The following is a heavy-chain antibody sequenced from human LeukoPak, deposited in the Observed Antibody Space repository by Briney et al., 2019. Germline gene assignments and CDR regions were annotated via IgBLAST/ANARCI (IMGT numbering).Heavy chain of an antibody. CDR3: AKDSSPYPGYCTSTSCLSNAFDI. D-gene: IGHD2-2*01. CDR2: ISWNSGSI. J-gene: IGHJ3*02. Sequence: GGSLRLSCAASGFTFSNHAMHWVRQAPGKGLEWVSGISWNSGSIGYADSVKGRFTISRDNVKNSLYLQMNSLRAEDMALYYCAKDSSPYPGYCTSTSCLSNAFDIWGQGTMVTVSS. V-gene: IGHV3-9*03. CDR1: GFTFSNHA.